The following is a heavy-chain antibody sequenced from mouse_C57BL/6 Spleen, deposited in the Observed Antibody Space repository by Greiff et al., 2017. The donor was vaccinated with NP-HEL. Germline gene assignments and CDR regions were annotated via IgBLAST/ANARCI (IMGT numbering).Heavy chain of an antibody. Sequence: VQLQQSVAELVRPGASVKLSCTASGFNFKNTYMHWVKQRPEQGLEWIGRIDPANGNTKYAPKFQGKATITADTSSNTAYLQLSSLTSEDTAIYYCGHYYGSSRMDYWGQGTSVTVSS. V-gene: IGHV14-3*01. CDR3: GHYYGSSRMDY. CDR2: IDPANGNT. D-gene: IGHD1-1*01. J-gene: IGHJ4*01. CDR1: GFNFKNTY.